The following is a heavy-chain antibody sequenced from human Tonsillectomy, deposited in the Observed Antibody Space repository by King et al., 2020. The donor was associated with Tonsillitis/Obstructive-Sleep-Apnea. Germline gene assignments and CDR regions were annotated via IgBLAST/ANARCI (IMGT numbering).Heavy chain of an antibody. CDR3: GTNNGDFYYYMDV. CDR2: INHSGNT. J-gene: IGHJ6*03. CDR1: GGPFRGYY. V-gene: IGHV4-34*01. Sequence: VQLQQWGAGLLKPSETLSLTCALYGGPFRGYYWSWIRQPPGKGLEWIGEINHSGNTHYNPSLKSRVTISVDTSKNQFSLNLTSVTAADTAVYFCGTNNGDFYYYMDVWGKGTTVTVSS. D-gene: IGHD2-8*01.